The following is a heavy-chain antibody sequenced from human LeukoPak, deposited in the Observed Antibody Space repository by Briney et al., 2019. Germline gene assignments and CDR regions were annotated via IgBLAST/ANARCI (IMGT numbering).Heavy chain of an antibody. Sequence: ASVRVSCKASGYTFTIYYMHWVRQAPGQGGEWMGIINPSGGSTSYKQKLQGRVTMTRDTSTSAVYMELSSLRSEDTAVYYCARETPRTYYFDYWGQGTLVTVSS. CDR1: GYTFTIYY. J-gene: IGHJ4*02. CDR2: INPSGGST. V-gene: IGHV1-46*04. CDR3: ARETPRTYYFDY.